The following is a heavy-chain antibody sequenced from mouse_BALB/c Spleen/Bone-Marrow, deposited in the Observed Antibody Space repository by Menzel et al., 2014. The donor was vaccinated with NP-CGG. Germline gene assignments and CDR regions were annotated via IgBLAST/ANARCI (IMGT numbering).Heavy chain of an antibody. CDR1: GYTFTDYW. CDR3: ARSDYRYDPLAY. V-gene: IGHV1-69*01. Sequence: QVQLQQSGAELVMPGASVKMSCKASGYTFTDYWIHWVKQRPGQGLEWIGAIDTSDDYTTYNQKFKGKATLTVDESSSTAYMQFSSLTSEDSAVYYCARSDYRYDPLAYWGQGTLATVSA. CDR2: IDTSDDYT. D-gene: IGHD2-14*01. J-gene: IGHJ3*01.